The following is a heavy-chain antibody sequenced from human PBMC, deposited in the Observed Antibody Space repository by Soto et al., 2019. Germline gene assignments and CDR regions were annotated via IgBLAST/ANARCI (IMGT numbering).Heavy chain of an antibody. J-gene: IGHJ5*02. CDR2: ISRSSSTI. V-gene: IGHV3-48*01. CDR1: GFTFSSSA. Sequence: GGSLRLSCAAAGFTFSSSAMHWVRQAPGKGLEWVSYISRSSSTIYYTDSVKGRFTISRDDAKNSLYLQMNSLRAEDTAVYYCARDRYASGSGWFDPWGQGTLVTVSS. D-gene: IGHD3-10*01. CDR3: ARDRYASGSGWFDP.